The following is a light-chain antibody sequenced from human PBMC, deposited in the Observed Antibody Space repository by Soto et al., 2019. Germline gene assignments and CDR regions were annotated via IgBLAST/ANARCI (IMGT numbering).Light chain of an antibody. CDR2: VNSDGSH. CDR1: SGHTNNA. Sequence: QSVLTQSPSASASLGASVKLTCTLSSGHTNNAIAWHQQKPEKGPRYLMKVNSDGSHSKGDGIPDRFSGSSSGAERYLIISGLQSEDEADYYCQTWGTGIYVVFGGGTKLTVL. CDR3: QTWGTGIYVV. V-gene: IGLV4-69*01. J-gene: IGLJ2*01.